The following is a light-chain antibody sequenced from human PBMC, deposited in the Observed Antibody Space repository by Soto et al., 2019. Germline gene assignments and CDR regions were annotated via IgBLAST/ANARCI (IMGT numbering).Light chain of an antibody. CDR2: EVT. J-gene: IGLJ1*01. V-gene: IGLV2-14*03. Sequence: QSVLAQPASVSGSPGQSITISCTGTSSDVGDYNYVSWYQQHPTKAPKLLIYEVTNRPSGVSSRFSGSKSGNTASLTISGVQAEDEADYFCSSYSISTAYLFGTGTKVTVL. CDR1: SSDVGDYNY. CDR3: SSYSISTAYL.